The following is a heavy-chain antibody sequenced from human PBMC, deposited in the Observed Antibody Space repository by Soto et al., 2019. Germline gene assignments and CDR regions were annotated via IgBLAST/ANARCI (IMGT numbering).Heavy chain of an antibody. D-gene: IGHD2-2*01. Sequence: QVQLQESGPGLVKPSGTLSLTCAVSSGSISSSNWWSWVRQPPGKGLEWIGEIYHSGSTNYNPSLKSRVTISVDKSKNQVSLKLSSVTAADTAVYYCARARYCSSTSCPLDAFDIWGQGTMVTVSS. CDR3: ARARYCSSTSCPLDAFDI. V-gene: IGHV4-4*02. J-gene: IGHJ3*02. CDR1: SGSISSSNW. CDR2: IYHSGST.